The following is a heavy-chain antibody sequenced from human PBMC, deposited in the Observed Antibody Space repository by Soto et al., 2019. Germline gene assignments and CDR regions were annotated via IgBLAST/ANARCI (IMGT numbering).Heavy chain of an antibody. CDR1: GYTFTSYY. D-gene: IGHD4-17*01. CDR2: INPSGGST. J-gene: IGHJ4*02. V-gene: IGHV1-46*01. Sequence: ASVEVSCKXSGYTFTSYYMHWVRQAPGQGLEWMGIINPSGGSTSYEQKFQGRVTMTRDTSTSTVYMELSSLRSEDTAVYYCARDAGPYGPSKPSLWGQGTLVTVSS. CDR3: ARDAGPYGPSKPSL.